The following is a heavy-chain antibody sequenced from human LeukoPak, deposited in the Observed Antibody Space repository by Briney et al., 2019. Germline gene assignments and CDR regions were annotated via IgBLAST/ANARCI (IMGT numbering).Heavy chain of an antibody. CDR2: FDPEDGET. V-gene: IGHV1-24*01. Sequence: ASVKVSCKVSGYTLTELSMHSVRQAPGKGLEWMGGFDPEDGETIYAQKFQGRVTMTEDTSIDTAYMELSSLRSEDTAVYYCATGASKYYYDSSGYPFDYWGQGTLVTISS. CDR1: GYTLTELS. CDR3: ATGASKYYYDSSGYPFDY. D-gene: IGHD3-22*01. J-gene: IGHJ4*02.